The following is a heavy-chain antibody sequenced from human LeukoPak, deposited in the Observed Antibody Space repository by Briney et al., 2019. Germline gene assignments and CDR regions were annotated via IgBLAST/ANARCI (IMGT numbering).Heavy chain of an antibody. CDR3: ARGLFWYFDY. J-gene: IGHJ4*02. D-gene: IGHD2/OR15-2a*01. CDR1: GGSVSSGSYY. Sequence: SETLSLTCTVSGGSVSSGSYYWSWIRQPPGKGLEWIGYIYYSGSTNYNPSLKSRVTISLDTSKNHFSLKLGSVTAADTAVYYCARGLFWYFDYWGQGTLVTVSS. V-gene: IGHV4-61*03. CDR2: IYYSGST.